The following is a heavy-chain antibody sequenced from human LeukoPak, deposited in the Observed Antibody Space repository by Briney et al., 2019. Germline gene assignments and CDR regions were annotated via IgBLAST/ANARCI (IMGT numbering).Heavy chain of an antibody. V-gene: IGHV4-34*01. CDR1: GGSFSGYY. J-gene: IGHJ4*02. CDR3: ARGPYDFWSGYPTHFDY. CDR2: INHSGST. Sequence: SETLSLTCAVYGGSFSGYYWSWLRQPPGKGLEWIGEINHSGSTNYNPSLKSRVTISVDTSKNQFSLKLSSVTAADTAVYYCARGPYDFWSGYPTHFDYWGQGTLVTVSS. D-gene: IGHD3-3*01.